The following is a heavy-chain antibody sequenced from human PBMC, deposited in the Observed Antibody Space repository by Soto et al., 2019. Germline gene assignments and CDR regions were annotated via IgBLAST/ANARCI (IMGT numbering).Heavy chain of an antibody. Sequence: EVQLLEYGGGLVQPGGSLRLSCAASGFTSSSYAMGWVRQAPGKGLEWVSTITGSGGGTYYADSVKGRFTISRDNSQNTLYLQMNSLRAEDTAVYYCAKWAGGFDYWGQGTLVTVSP. CDR1: GFTSSSYA. V-gene: IGHV3-23*01. J-gene: IGHJ4*02. D-gene: IGHD1-26*01. CDR2: ITGSGGGT. CDR3: AKWAGGFDY.